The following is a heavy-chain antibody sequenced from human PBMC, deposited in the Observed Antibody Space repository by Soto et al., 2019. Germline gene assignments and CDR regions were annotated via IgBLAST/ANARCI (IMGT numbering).Heavy chain of an antibody. CDR1: GFSLSDHY. V-gene: IGHV3-72*01. Sequence: EVQLVESGGDLVQPGGSLRLSCVASGFSLSDHYMDWVRLAPGKGLEWLGLIRDKAQRYSTDYAESVRGRFIISRDDSMNSLYLQMNSLATEDTAIYYCADLTWGADSSPWGQGTLVTVSS. CDR2: IRDKAQRYST. J-gene: IGHJ4*02. D-gene: IGHD2-21*01. CDR3: ADLTWGADSSP.